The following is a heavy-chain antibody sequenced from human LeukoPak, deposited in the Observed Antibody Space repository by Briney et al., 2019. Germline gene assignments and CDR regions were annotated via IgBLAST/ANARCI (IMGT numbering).Heavy chain of an antibody. D-gene: IGHD3/OR15-3a*01. V-gene: IGHV4-34*01. CDR1: GGSFSGYY. J-gene: IGHJ4*02. CDR2: INHSGST. Sequence: SETLSLTCAVYGGSFSGYYWSWIRQPPGKGLEWIGEINHSGSTNYNPSLKSRVTISVDTSKNQFSLKLSSVTAEDTAVYYCARDLRTDSSFSPFDYWGQGTLVTVSS. CDR3: ARDLRTDSSFSPFDY.